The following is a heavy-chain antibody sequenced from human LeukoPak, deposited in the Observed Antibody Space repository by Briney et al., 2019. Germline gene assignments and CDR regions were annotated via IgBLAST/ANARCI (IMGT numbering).Heavy chain of an antibody. CDR2: ISYDGSNK. Sequence: SGGPLRLSCAASGFTFSSYGMHWVRQAPGKGLEWVAVISYDGSNKYYADSVKGRFTISRDNSKNTLYLQMNSLRAEDTAVYYGARGVGATWGNWFDPGAREPWSPSPQ. CDR3: ARGVGATWGNWFDP. CDR1: GFTFSSYG. J-gene: IGHJ5*02. D-gene: IGHD1-26*01. V-gene: IGHV3-30*03.